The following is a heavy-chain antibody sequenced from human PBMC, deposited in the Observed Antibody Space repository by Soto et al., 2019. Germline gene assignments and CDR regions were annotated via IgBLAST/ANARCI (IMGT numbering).Heavy chain of an antibody. Sequence: ASVKVSCKASGYTFTSYGISWVRPAPGQGLEWMGWISAYNGNTNYAQKLQGRVTMTTDTSTSTAYMELRSLRSDDTAVYYCARGWFGELFPLFDYWGQGTLVTVSS. V-gene: IGHV1-18*01. CDR3: ARGWFGELFPLFDY. J-gene: IGHJ4*02. CDR2: ISAYNGNT. CDR1: GYTFTSYG. D-gene: IGHD3-10*01.